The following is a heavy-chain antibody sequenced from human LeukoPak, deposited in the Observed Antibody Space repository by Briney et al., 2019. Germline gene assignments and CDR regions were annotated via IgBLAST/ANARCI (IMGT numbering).Heavy chain of an antibody. J-gene: IGHJ3*02. CDR1: GYTFTRHY. CDR2: INPGGSWT. D-gene: IGHD1-7*01. V-gene: IGHV1-46*01. CDR3: ARLNSELPMMNDAFDI. Sequence: ASVKVSCKASGYTFTRHYMHWVRQAPGQGLEWMGVINPGGSWTSYAQKFQGRVTMTRDMSTSTDYMELSSLRSEDTAVYYCARLNSELPMMNDAFDIWGQGTMVTVSS.